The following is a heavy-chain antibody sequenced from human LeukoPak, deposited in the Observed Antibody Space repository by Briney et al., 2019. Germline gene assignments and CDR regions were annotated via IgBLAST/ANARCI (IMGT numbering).Heavy chain of an antibody. J-gene: IGHJ4*02. CDR1: GFTFSSYW. CDR3: AAVVRSGSPFDY. CDR2: INGDGSST. D-gene: IGHD6-25*01. V-gene: IGHV3-74*01. Sequence: GGSLRLSCAASGFTFSSYWVHCVRQAPGKGLVWVSRINGDGSSTSYADSVKGRFTISRDNAKNTLYLQMTSLRVEDTAVYYCAAVVRSGSPFDYWGQGTLVTVSS.